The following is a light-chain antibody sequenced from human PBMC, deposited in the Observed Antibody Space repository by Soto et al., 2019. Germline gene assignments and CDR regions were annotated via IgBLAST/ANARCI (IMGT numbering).Light chain of an antibody. CDR1: SSDIGAYNF. CDR3: TSWTTSTTMI. CDR2: DVN. Sequence: SALTQPASVSGSPGQSITISCTGTSSDIGAYNFVSWYQQHPGKAPKLMLYDVNIRPSGVSNRFSCSKSGNTASLTISGLQAEDEADYYCTSWTTSTTMIFGGGTKLTVL. V-gene: IGLV2-14*03. J-gene: IGLJ2*01.